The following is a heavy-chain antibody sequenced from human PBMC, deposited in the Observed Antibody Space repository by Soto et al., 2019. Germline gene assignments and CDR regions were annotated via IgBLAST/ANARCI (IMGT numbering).Heavy chain of an antibody. D-gene: IGHD3-22*01. CDR3: STRAYDTNGYYRFDP. CDR1: GGSFSGHS. Sequence: SETLSLSCAVYGGSFSGHSWTWIRQSPGKGLEWIGDINHSGRVNYSPSLKSRVTISLDKSKNQFSLTLSAVTAADTAMYYCSTRAYDTNGYYRFDPWGQGTLVTVSS. V-gene: IGHV4-34*01. J-gene: IGHJ5*01. CDR2: INHSGRV.